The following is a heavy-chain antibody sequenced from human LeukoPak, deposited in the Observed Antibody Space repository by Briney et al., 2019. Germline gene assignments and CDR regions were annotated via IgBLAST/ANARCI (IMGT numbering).Heavy chain of an antibody. J-gene: IGHJ6*03. CDR3: ASRASSSWYYYYYYMDV. V-gene: IGHV3-66*01. Sequence: PGGSLRLSCAASGFTVSSDYMSWVRQAPGKGLEWVSVIFGGGSTYYADSVKGRFTISRDNSKNTLYLQMNSLRAEDTAVYYCASRASSSWYYYYYYMDVWGKGTTVTISS. CDR2: IFGGGST. CDR1: GFTVSSDY. D-gene: IGHD6-13*01.